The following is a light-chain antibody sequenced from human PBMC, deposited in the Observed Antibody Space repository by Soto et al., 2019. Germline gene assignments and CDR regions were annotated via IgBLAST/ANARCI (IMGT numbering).Light chain of an antibody. Sequence: QSALTQPRSVSGSPGQSVTISCTGTSSDVGGYNYVSWYQQHPGKAPKLMIYDVSKRPSGVPDRFSGSKSGNTASLTISGLQAEDEADYYCSAYAGSSAPVLFGGGTKLTVL. CDR2: DVS. V-gene: IGLV2-11*01. CDR1: SSDVGGYNY. CDR3: SAYAGSSAPVL. J-gene: IGLJ2*01.